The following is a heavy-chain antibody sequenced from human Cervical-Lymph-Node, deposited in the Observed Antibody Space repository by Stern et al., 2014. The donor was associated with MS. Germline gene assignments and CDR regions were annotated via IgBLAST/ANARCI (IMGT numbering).Heavy chain of an antibody. Sequence: VHLVESGAGLVQPGGSLRLPFVASVCTFRNYWMHWVLQGPRMVLVWVARINRDGTTITHADSVKGRFTISRDNAKNTLYLQMNSLRVEDTAVYYCTKDTYGPEDYWGQGTSVTVSS. D-gene: IGHD3-10*01. J-gene: IGHJ4*02. CDR3: TKDTYGPEDY. CDR2: INRDGTTI. V-gene: IGHV3-74*02. CDR1: VCTFRNYW.